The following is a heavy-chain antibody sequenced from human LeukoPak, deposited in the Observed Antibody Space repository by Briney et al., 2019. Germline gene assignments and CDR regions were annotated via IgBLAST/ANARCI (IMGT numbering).Heavy chain of an antibody. Sequence: GASVKVSCKASGYTFTSYGISWVRQAPGQGLEGMGWISAYNGNTNYAQKLQGRVTMTTDTSTSTAYMELRSLRSDDTAVYYCAREYCSSTSCYTVRPYYYYGMDVWGQGTTVTVSS. J-gene: IGHJ6*02. CDR2: ISAYNGNT. CDR1: GYTFTSYG. V-gene: IGHV1-18*01. CDR3: AREYCSSTSCYTVRPYYYYGMDV. D-gene: IGHD2-2*01.